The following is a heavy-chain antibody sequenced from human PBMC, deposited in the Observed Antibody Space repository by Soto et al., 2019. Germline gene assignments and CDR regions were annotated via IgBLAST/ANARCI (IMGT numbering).Heavy chain of an antibody. V-gene: IGHV1-2*04. D-gene: IGHD3-22*01. J-gene: IGHJ4*02. Sequence: GASVKVSCKASGYTFTGYYMHWVRQAPGQGLEWMGWINPNSGGTNYAQKFQGWVTMTRDTSISTAYMELSSVTAADTAVYYCARSYYYDSSGHLGDFDYWGQGTLVTVSS. CDR3: ARSYYYDSSGHLGDFDY. CDR1: GYTFTGYY. CDR2: INPNSGGT.